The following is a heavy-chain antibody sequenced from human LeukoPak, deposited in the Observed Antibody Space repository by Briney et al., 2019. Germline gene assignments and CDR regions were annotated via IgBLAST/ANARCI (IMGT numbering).Heavy chain of an antibody. Sequence: PGGSLRLPCAASGFTFSSYSMNWVRQAPGKGLEWVSSISTSSSYIYYADSVKGRFTISRDNAKKSLYLQMNSLRADDTAVYYCARGASVVAGNDNAFDIWGQGTMVTVSS. J-gene: IGHJ3*02. CDR1: GFTFSSYS. D-gene: IGHD6-19*01. CDR2: ISTSSSYI. CDR3: ARGASVVAGNDNAFDI. V-gene: IGHV3-21*01.